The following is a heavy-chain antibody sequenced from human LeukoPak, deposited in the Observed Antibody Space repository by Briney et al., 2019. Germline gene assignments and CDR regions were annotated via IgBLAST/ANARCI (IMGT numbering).Heavy chain of an antibody. CDR2: ISSSSGTI. V-gene: IGHV3-48*04. CDR3: ARGYYYDTSGYGSIFDY. D-gene: IGHD3-22*01. Sequence: GGSLRLSCAASGFTFNIYNMNWVRQAPGKGLEWVSYISSSSGTIYYADSVKGRFTISRDNAKTSLYLQMNSLRAEDTAVYYCARGYYYDTSGYGSIFDYWGQGTLVTVSS. J-gene: IGHJ4*02. CDR1: GFTFNIYN.